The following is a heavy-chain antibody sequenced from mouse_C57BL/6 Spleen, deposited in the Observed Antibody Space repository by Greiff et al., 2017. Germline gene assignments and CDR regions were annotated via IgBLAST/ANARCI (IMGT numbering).Heavy chain of an antibody. CDR2: ILPGSGST. D-gene: IGHD2-4*01. Sequence: QVQLQQSGAELMKPGASVKLSCKATGYTFTGYWIEWVKQRPGHGLEWIGEILPGSGSTNYNEKFKGKATFTADTSSNTAYMQLSSLTAEDSAIYYCEYYDPKGCYYFDCWGQGTTLTVSS. J-gene: IGHJ2*01. CDR1: GYTFTGYW. V-gene: IGHV1-9*01. CDR3: EYYDPKGCYYFDC.